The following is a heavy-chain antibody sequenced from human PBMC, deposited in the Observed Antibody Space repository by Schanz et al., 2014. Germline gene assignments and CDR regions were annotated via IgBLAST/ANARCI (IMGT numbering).Heavy chain of an antibody. CDR1: GFSFSDYG. CDR2: IKGDSSEK. J-gene: IGHJ4*02. V-gene: IGHV3-7*03. Sequence: VQLVESGGGMVQPGRSLRLSCAGSGFSFSDYGMHWVRQAPGRGLEWVANIKGDSSEKNYVDSVKGRFTLSRDNAKNSMYLQMNSLRVEDTAVYYCARDPNSVNEIDYWGQGTLVTVSS. CDR3: ARDPNSVNEIDY. D-gene: IGHD5-12*01.